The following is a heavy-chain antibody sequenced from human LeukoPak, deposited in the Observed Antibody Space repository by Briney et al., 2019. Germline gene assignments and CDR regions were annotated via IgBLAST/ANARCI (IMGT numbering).Heavy chain of an antibody. J-gene: IGHJ4*02. V-gene: IGHV3-30-3*01. D-gene: IGHD3-16*01. CDR2: ISYDGSNK. CDR3: ARSPGGGNYFDY. CDR1: GFTFSSYA. Sequence: GGSLRLSCAASGFTFSSYAMHWVRQAPGKGLEWVAVISYDGSNKYYADSVKGRFTISRDNSKNTLYLQMNSLRAEDTAVYYCARSPGGGNYFDYWGQGTLVTVSS.